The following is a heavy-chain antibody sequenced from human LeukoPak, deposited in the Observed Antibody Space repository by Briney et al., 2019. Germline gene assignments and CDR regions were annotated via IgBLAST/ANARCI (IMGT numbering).Heavy chain of an antibody. CDR2: INPNSGGT. J-gene: IGHJ4*02. CDR1: GFTFTGYY. D-gene: IGHD3-22*01. Sequence: GASVKVSCKTSGFTFTGYYFHWMRQAPGQGLEWMGWINPNSGGTNYAQKFQGRVTMTRDTSISTAYMELSRLRSDDTAVYYCARGHYDSSGYHGDYWGQGTLVTVSS. CDR3: ARGHYDSSGYHGDY. V-gene: IGHV1-2*02.